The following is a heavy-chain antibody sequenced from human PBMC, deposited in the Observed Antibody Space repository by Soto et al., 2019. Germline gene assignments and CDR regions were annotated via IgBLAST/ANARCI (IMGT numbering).Heavy chain of an antibody. CDR3: AKQTKYSGYVTGMDV. D-gene: IGHD5-12*01. V-gene: IGHV3-74*01. CDR2: IKSDGGGT. Sequence: GGSLRLSCAASGFTFSNYWMHWVRQAPGKGLMWVSGIKSDGGGTYYADSVKGRFTISRDNAKNTLYLQMNSLRAEDTAVYYCAKQTKYSGYVTGMDVWGQGTTVTVSS. J-gene: IGHJ6*02. CDR1: GFTFSNYW.